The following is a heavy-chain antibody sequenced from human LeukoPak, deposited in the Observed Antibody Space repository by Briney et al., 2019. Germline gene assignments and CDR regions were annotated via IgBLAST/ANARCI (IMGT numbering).Heavy chain of an antibody. CDR2: IYYTGST. CDR3: ASSYFYDGNRYFDY. Sequence: KPSQTLSLTCTVSGGSITSYHWNSIRQPPGRGMEWLEYIYYTGSTNSNPSLKSRLTISLDTSKKQFSLKLSSVTAADTAIYYCASSYFYDGNRYFDYWGQGALVTVSS. J-gene: IGHJ4*02. CDR1: GGSITSYH. D-gene: IGHD3-22*01. V-gene: IGHV4-59*08.